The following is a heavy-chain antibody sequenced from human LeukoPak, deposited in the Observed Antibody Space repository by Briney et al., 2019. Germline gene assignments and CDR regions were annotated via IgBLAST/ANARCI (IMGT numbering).Heavy chain of an antibody. CDR1: GGSISSYY. V-gene: IGHV4-59*01. D-gene: IGHD3-22*01. Sequence: PSETLSLTCNVSGGSISSYYWSWIRQPPGQGLEWIGYIYYSGSTNYNPSLKSRVTISVDTSKNQFSLKLSSVTAADTAVYYCARHQDYYDSSGYAFDIWGQGTMVTVSS. CDR3: ARHQDYYDSSGYAFDI. CDR2: IYYSGST. J-gene: IGHJ3*02.